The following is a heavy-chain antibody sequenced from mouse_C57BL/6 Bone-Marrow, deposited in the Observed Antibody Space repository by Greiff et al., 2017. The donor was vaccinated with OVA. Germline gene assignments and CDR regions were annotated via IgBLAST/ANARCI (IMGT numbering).Heavy chain of an antibody. J-gene: IGHJ2*01. CDR1: GYTFTSYW. Sequence: VQLQQPGAELVKPGASVKLSCKASGYTFTSYWMHWVKQRPGQGLEWIGMIHPNSGSTNYNEKFKSKATLTVDKSSSTAYMQLSSLTSEDSAVYYCSLITTVVGDFDYWGQGTTLTVSS. V-gene: IGHV1-64*01. CDR3: SLITTVVGDFDY. CDR2: IHPNSGST. D-gene: IGHD1-1*01.